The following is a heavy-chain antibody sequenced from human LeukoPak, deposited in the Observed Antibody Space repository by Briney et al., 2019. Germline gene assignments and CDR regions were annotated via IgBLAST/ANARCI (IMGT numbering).Heavy chain of an antibody. J-gene: IGHJ5*02. Sequence: ASVKVSCKASGYTFTGYYMHWVRRAPGQGLEWMGWINPNSGGTNYAQKFQGRVTMTRDTSISTAYMELSRLRSDDTAVYYCARDSHNWNYSGFDPWGQGTLVTVSS. CDR1: GYTFTGYY. CDR3: ARDSHNWNYSGFDP. V-gene: IGHV1-2*02. D-gene: IGHD1-7*01. CDR2: INPNSGGT.